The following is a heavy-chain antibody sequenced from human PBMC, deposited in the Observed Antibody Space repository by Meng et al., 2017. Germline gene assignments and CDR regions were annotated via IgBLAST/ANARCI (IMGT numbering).Heavy chain of an antibody. CDR2: IYYSGST. J-gene: IGHJ4*02. D-gene: IGHD3-9*01. V-gene: IGHV4-59*01. CDR3: ARSFNLTGYYRGLVFVY. Sequence: SETLSLTCTVSGGSISGYYWSWIRQSPGKGPEWIGYIYYSGSTNYNPSLKSRVTISVDTSKNQFSLKLSSVTAADTAVYYCARSFNLTGYYRGLVFVYWGQGTLVTVSS. CDR1: GGSISGYY.